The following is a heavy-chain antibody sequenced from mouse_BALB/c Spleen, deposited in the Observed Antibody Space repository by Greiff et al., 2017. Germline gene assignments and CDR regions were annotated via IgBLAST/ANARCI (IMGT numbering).Heavy chain of an antibody. Sequence: DVKLVESGGGLVQPGGSLRLSCATSGFTFTDYYMSWVRQPPGKALEWLGFIRNKANGYTTEYSASVKGRFTISRDNSQSILYLQMHTLRAEDSATDYCGRVGVGYFDYWGQGTTLTVSS. CDR2: IRNKANGYTT. CDR1: GFTFTDYY. D-gene: IGHD3-3*01. J-gene: IGHJ2*01. V-gene: IGHV7-3*02. CDR3: GRVGVGYFDY.